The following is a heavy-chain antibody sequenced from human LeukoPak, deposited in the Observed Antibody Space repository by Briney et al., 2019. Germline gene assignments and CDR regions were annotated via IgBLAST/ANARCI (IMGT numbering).Heavy chain of an antibody. CDR3: ARESYSDFSEGAFHI. CDR1: GDTFTSYG. V-gene: IGHV1-18*01. D-gene: IGHD3-3*01. J-gene: IGHJ3*02. CDR2: ISAYNGNT. Sequence: ASEKVSCKASGDTFTSYGISWVRQAPGQGLEWMGWISAYNGNTNYAQKLQGRVTMTTDTSTSTAYMELRSLRSDDTAVYYCARESYSDFSEGAFHIWVQGTMVTVSS.